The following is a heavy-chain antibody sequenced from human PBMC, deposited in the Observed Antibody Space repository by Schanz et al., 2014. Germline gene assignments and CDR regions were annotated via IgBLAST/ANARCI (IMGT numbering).Heavy chain of an antibody. V-gene: IGHV3-33*01. D-gene: IGHD6-19*01. J-gene: IGHJ6*03. CDR2: VWSDGNTK. CDR3: ARDHQWLARYYMDV. Sequence: QVQLVESGGGVVRPGGSLRLSCATSGFTFSRFGMHWVRQAPGKGPEWVALVWSDGNTKYYVDSVKGRFTISRDNSMNTLHLQMDGLRVEDTAVYYCARDHQWLARYYMDVWGKGTTVTVSS. CDR1: GFTFSRFG.